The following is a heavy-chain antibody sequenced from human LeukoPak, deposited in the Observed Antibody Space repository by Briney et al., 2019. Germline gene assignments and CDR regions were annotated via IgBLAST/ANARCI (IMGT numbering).Heavy chain of an antibody. CDR1: GFTFDDYA. J-gene: IGHJ4*02. D-gene: IGHD1-26*01. V-gene: IGHV3-9*01. Sequence: PGGSLRLSCAASGFTFDDYAMHWVRQAPGKGLEWVSGISWNSGSIGYADSVKGRFTISRDNAKNSLYLQMNSLRAEDTAVYYCARGVGATIFDYWGQGTLVTVSS. CDR2: ISWNSGSI. CDR3: ARGVGATIFDY.